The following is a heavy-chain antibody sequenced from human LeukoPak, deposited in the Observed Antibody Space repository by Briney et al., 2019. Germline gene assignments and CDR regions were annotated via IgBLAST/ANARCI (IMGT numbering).Heavy chain of an antibody. CDR3: AKTLYCSSTSCLTAPYYFDY. Sequence: GGSLRLSCAASGFTFSSYAMSWVRQAPGKGLEWVSVISGSGGSTYYADSVKGRFTISRDNSKNTLYLQMNSLRAEDTAVYYCAKTLYCSSTSCLTAPYYFDYWGQGTLVTVSS. J-gene: IGHJ4*02. V-gene: IGHV3-23*01. CDR2: ISGSGGST. CDR1: GFTFSSYA. D-gene: IGHD2-2*01.